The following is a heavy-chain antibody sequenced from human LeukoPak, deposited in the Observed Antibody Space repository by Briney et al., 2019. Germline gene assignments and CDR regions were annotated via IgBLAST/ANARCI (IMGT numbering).Heavy chain of an antibody. CDR3: ARDDFWSGYDY. CDR1: GFTFSSYW. V-gene: IGHV3-74*01. D-gene: IGHD3-3*01. Sequence: PGGSLRLSCAASGFTFSSYWMNWVRQALGKGLVWVSRINSDGSSTSYADSVKGRFTISRDNAKNTLYLQMNSLRAEDTAVYYCARDDFWSGYDYWGQGTLVTVSS. CDR2: INSDGSST. J-gene: IGHJ4*02.